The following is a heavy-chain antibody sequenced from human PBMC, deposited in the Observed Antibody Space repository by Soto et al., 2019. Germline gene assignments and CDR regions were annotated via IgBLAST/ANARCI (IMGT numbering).Heavy chain of an antibody. J-gene: IGHJ5*02. V-gene: IGHV4-30-2*01. D-gene: IGHD6-13*01. CDR3: ARGGRAAAGTVWFDP. Sequence: QLQLQESGSGLVKPSQTLSLTCAVSGGSISSGGYSWSWIRQPPGKGLEWIGYIYHSGSTYYNPSLTSRVTISVDRSKNQFSLKLSSVSAADTAVYYCARGGRAAAGTVWFDPWGQGTLVTVSS. CDR2: IYHSGST. CDR1: GGSISSGGYS.